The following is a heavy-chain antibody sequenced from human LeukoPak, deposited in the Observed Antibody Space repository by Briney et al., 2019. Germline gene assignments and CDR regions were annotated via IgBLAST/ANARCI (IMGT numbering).Heavy chain of an antibody. Sequence: SETLSLTCAVYGGSFSGYYWSWIRQPPGKGLEWIGEINHSGSTNYSPSLKSRVTISVDTSKNQFSLKLSSVTAADTAVYYCARGLSGWYKSYYFDYWGQGTLVTVSS. CDR1: GGSFSGYY. D-gene: IGHD6-19*01. CDR2: INHSGST. J-gene: IGHJ4*02. V-gene: IGHV4-34*01. CDR3: ARGLSGWYKSYYFDY.